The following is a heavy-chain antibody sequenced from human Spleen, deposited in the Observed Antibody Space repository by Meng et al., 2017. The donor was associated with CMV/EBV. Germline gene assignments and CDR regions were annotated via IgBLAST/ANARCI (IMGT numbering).Heavy chain of an antibody. J-gene: IGHJ6*02. CDR1: GFTFSSYS. V-gene: IGHV3-48*04. Sequence: GGSLRLSCAASGFTFSSYSMNWVRQAPGKGLEWVSYISSSSSTIYYADSVKGRFTISRDNAKNSLYLQMNSLRAEDTAVYYCAREMAHWYYYAMDVWGQGTTVTVSS. CDR2: ISSSSSTI. D-gene: IGHD1-1*01. CDR3: AREMAHWYYYAMDV.